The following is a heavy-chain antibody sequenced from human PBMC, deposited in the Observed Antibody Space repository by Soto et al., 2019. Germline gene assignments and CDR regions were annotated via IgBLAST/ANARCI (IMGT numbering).Heavy chain of an antibody. Sequence: PSETLSLTCTVSGGSVNSGGYYWSWIRQPPGKGLEWIGFIFYNGGTSYNPSLGSRVTISADTSKTLFSLNMSFVTAADMAVYYCARGDHAARGFCIDTWGQGTLVT. CDR2: IFYNGGT. CDR1: GGSVNSGGYY. D-gene: IGHD3-16*01. CDR3: ARGDHAARGFCIDT. V-gene: IGHV4-61*03. J-gene: IGHJ5*02.